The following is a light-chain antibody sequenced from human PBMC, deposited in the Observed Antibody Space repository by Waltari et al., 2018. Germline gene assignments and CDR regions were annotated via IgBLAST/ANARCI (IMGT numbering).Light chain of an antibody. CDR1: KLGDKY. Sequence: SYELTQPPSVSVSPGQTASITCSGDKLGDKYACWYQQKPGQSPLLVIYQDSKRPSGIPERLSGSNAGNAATLTISGTQAMDEADYYCQAWDSSTAVFGGGTKLTVL. CDR3: QAWDSSTAV. J-gene: IGLJ2*01. CDR2: QDS. V-gene: IGLV3-1*01.